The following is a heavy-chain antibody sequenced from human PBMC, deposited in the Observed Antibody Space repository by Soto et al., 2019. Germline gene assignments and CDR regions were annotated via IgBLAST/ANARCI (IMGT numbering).Heavy chain of an antibody. CDR3: ARARGALRYFDWLSPSNFDY. J-gene: IGHJ4*02. Sequence: QVQLVQSGAEVKKPGASVKVSCKSSGYTFTSYGISWVRQAPGQGLEWMGWISAYNGNTNYAQKLQGRVTMTTDTSTSTAYRDLRSLRSEDTAVYYCARARGALRYFDWLSPSNFDYWGQGTLVTVSS. CDR1: GYTFTSYG. D-gene: IGHD3-9*01. V-gene: IGHV1-18*04. CDR2: ISAYNGNT.